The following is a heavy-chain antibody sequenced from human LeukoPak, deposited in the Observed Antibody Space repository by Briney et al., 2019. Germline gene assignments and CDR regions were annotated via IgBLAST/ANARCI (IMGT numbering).Heavy chain of an antibody. CDR3: ARLFRYCSGGTCYTDRGYFFDY. CDR1: GFTFSNYA. J-gene: IGHJ4*02. CDR2: ISGSGANT. V-gene: IGHV3-23*01. D-gene: IGHD2-15*01. Sequence: PGGSLRLSCVAPGFTFSNYAMCWVRQAPGKGLEWVSTISGSGANTYYADSVKGRFTISRDNSKNTLSLQMNSLRAEDTAVYYCARLFRYCSGGTCYTDRGYFFDYWGQGTLVTVSS.